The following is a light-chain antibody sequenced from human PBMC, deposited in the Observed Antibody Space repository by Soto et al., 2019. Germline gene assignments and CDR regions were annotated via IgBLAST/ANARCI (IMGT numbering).Light chain of an antibody. CDR2: DVT. Sequence: QSALTQPPSASGSPGQSVTISCTGTSRDVGGYNYVSWYQHHPGKAPKLLIYDVTKRPSGVPDRFSGSKSGNTASLTVAGLQTDDEADYFCSSYAGNSNVVFGGGTKLTVL. CDR1: SRDVGGYNY. J-gene: IGLJ2*01. V-gene: IGLV2-8*01. CDR3: SSYAGNSNVV.